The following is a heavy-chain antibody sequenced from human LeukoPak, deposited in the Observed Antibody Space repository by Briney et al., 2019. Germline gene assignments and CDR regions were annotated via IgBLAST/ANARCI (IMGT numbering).Heavy chain of an antibody. CDR3: VRDPDALDF. Sequence: GGSLRLSCAASGFTFSGYMNWVRQAPGKGLEWVAYIRSSGSPIYYADSVKGRFTISRANAKNSLYLQMNSLRDEDTAVYYCVRDPDALDFWGQGTPVTVSS. J-gene: IGHJ4*02. CDR1: GFTFSGY. CDR2: IRSSGSPI. V-gene: IGHV3-48*02.